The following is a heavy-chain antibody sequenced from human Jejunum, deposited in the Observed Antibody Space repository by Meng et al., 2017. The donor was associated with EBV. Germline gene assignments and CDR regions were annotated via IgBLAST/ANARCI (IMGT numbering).Heavy chain of an antibody. CDR2: MHPGGST. Sequence: QVQLQGSGPGRVKPSGTLSLPCAVSGDSTSSSHWWSWVRQPPGKGLEWIGEMHPGGSTNYNPSLKSRVTISVDNSKNQFSLKLTSVTAADTAVYYCAKSNDYSLNSWGQGTLVTVSS. V-gene: IGHV4-4*02. J-gene: IGHJ4*02. D-gene: IGHD4-11*01. CDR1: GDSTSSSHW. CDR3: AKSNDYSLNS.